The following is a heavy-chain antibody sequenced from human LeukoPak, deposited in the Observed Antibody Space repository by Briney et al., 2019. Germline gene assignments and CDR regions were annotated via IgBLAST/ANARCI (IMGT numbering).Heavy chain of an antibody. CDR3: ARDRYGGIIDS. V-gene: IGHV4-4*07. Sequence: SETLSLTCTVSGGSINTYFWTWIRQPAGKGLQWIRRIYPSGSTNYSPSLKSRLTMSVDTSNNQFSLKLSSVTAADTAVYYCARDRYGGIIDSWGQGTLVSVSS. D-gene: IGHD1-1*01. CDR2: IYPSGST. CDR1: GGSINTYF. J-gene: IGHJ4*02.